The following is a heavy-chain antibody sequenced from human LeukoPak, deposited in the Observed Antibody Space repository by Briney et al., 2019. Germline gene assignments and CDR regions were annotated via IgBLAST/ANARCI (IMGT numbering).Heavy chain of an antibody. CDR1: GGSFSGYY. Sequence: SETLSLTCAVYGGSFSGYYWSWIRQPPGKGLEWIGEINHRGSTNYNPSLKSRVTISVDTSKNQFSLKLSSVTAADTAVYYCARLTRHIVVVPAAMPQFDPWGQGTLVTVSS. J-gene: IGHJ5*02. CDR3: ARLTRHIVVVPAAMPQFDP. V-gene: IGHV4-34*01. CDR2: INHRGST. D-gene: IGHD2-2*01.